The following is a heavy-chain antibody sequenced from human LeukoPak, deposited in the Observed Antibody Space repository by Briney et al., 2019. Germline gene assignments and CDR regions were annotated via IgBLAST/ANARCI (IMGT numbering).Heavy chain of an antibody. CDR1: GYSFADYY. V-gene: IGHV1-2*02. J-gene: IGHJ6*03. CDR2: IKPNSGDT. D-gene: IGHD3-22*01. CDR3: ARGRFDYYDSSGYYRPREYYSYYYYMDV. Sequence: GASVKVSCKASGYSFADYYMHWVRQAPGQGLEWMGWIKPNSGDTRSAQKFQGRVTMTRDTSISTAYMELSSLRYDDTAAYYCARGRFDYYDSSGYYRPREYYSYYYYMDVWGKGTTVTISS.